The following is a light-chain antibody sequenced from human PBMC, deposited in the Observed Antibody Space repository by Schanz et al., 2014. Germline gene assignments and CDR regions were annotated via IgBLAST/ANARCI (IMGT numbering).Light chain of an antibody. V-gene: IGLV2-8*01. CDR1: SSDVGGYNY. CDR2: EVN. Sequence: QSALTQPPSASGSPGQSVTISCTGTSSDVGGYNYVSWYQQHPGKAPKLMIYEVNKRPSGVPNRFSGSKSGNTASLPVSGLQSEDEADYYGSSYTSSSTWVFGGGTQLTVL. J-gene: IGLJ3*02. CDR3: SSYTSSSTWV.